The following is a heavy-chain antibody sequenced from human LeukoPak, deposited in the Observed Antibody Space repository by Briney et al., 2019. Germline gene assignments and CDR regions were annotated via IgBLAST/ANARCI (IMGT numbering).Heavy chain of an antibody. CDR1: GFTFSSYA. CDR3: AKDRVSPGFNWFDP. V-gene: IGHV3-23*01. J-gene: IGHJ5*02. D-gene: IGHD3-16*01. CDR2: IGGRGEST. Sequence: PGGSLRLSCAASGFTFSSYAMSWVRQAPGKGLEWVSAIGGRGESTFYADSVKGRFTISRDNSKSTVYLQMNCLRTEDTAVYYCAKDRVSPGFNWFDPWGQGTLVTVSS.